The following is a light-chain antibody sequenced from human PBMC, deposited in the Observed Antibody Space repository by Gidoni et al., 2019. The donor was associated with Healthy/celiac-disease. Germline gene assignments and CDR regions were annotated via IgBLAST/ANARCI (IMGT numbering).Light chain of an antibody. CDR2: LGS. Sequence: DIVMTQSPLSLPVTPGEPASISCRSSQSLLHSNGYNYLDWNLQKPGQSPQLLIYLGSNRASGVPDRFSGSGSGTDFTLKISRVEAEDVGVYYCMQALQTPWAFXXXTKLEIK. V-gene: IGKV2-28*01. CDR1: QSLLHSNGYNY. J-gene: IGKJ2*01. CDR3: MQALQTPWA.